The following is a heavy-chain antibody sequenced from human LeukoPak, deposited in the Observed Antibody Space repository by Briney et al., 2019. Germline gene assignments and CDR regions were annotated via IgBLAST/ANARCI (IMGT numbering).Heavy chain of an antibody. D-gene: IGHD3-9*01. CDR2: IIPIFGTA. CDR1: RGTFSSYA. J-gene: IGHJ4*02. V-gene: IGHV1-69*01. CDR3: AREYILTGYPHDS. Sequence: ASVKVSCKASRGTFSSYAISWVRQAPGQGLEWMGGIIPIFGTANYAQKFQGRVTITADESTSTAYMELSSLRSEDTAMYYCAREYILTGYPHDSWGQGTLITVSS.